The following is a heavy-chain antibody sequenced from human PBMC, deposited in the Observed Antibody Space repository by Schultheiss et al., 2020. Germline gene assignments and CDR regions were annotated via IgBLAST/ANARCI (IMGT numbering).Heavy chain of an antibody. Sequence: GGSLRLSCAASGFTFSSYAMSWVRQAPGKGLEWVSAISGSGGSTYYADSVKGRFTISRDNSKNTLYLQMNSLRAEDTAVYYCAKVPIVVVPPNYGMDVWGQGTTVTVSS. CDR1: GFTFSSYA. CDR2: ISGSGGST. J-gene: IGHJ6*02. D-gene: IGHD2-2*01. V-gene: IGHV3-23*01. CDR3: AKVPIVVVPPNYGMDV.